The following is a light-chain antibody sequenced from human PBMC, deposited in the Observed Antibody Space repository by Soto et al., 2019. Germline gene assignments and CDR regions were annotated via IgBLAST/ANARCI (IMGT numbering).Light chain of an antibody. CDR2: AAS. CDR1: QGIRNY. Sequence: VLMTQSHYSLSASVGARVTITFRASQGIRNYLAWYQQKPGKVPKLLIYAASTLQSGVPSRFSGSGSGTDFTLTISSLQPEDVATYYCRKYTSVPRTFGEGTKVDIK. J-gene: IGKJ4*02. V-gene: IGKV1-27*01. CDR3: RKYTSVPRT.